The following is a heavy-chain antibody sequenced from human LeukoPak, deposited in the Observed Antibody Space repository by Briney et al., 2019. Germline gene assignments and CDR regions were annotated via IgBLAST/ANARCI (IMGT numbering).Heavy chain of an antibody. CDR2: IYYSGST. D-gene: IGHD2-21*01. Sequence: SETLSLTCTVSGGSISSSSYYWGWIRQPPGKGLEWIGSIYYSGSTYYNPSLKSRVTISVDTSKNQFSLKLSSVTAADTAVYYCARAPRDPFQTHTLEFQHWGQGTLVTVSS. CDR1: GGSISSSSYY. CDR3: ARAPRDPFQTHTLEFQH. J-gene: IGHJ1*01. V-gene: IGHV4-39*07.